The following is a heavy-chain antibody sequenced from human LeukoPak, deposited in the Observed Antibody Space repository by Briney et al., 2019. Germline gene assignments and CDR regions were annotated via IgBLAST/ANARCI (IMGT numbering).Heavy chain of an antibody. Sequence: QTGGALRLSCATSGFTFSFYGMHWVRQAPGKGLEWVAFIQYDGSYKFYADSVQGRFSTSRDNSKNTLFLQMNSLRTEDTSVYYCAKTSDQLLYSKFDFWGQGTLVTVSS. D-gene: IGHD2-2*02. CDR2: IQYDGSYK. J-gene: IGHJ4*02. CDR1: GFTFSFYG. CDR3: AKTSDQLLYSKFDF. V-gene: IGHV3-30*02.